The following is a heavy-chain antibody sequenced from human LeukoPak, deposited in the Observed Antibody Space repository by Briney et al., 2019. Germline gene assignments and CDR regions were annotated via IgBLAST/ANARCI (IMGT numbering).Heavy chain of an antibody. J-gene: IGHJ4*02. Sequence: PGGSLRLSCAASGFTFNTYWMHWVRQAPGKGLVWVSSINADGSSTSYADSMKGRFTISRDNAKNSLYLQMNSLRAEDTAVYYCARAGYCSSTSCYRGGFDYWGQGTLVTVSS. V-gene: IGHV3-74*01. CDR1: GFTFNTYW. D-gene: IGHD2-2*01. CDR3: ARAGYCSSTSCYRGGFDY. CDR2: INADGSST.